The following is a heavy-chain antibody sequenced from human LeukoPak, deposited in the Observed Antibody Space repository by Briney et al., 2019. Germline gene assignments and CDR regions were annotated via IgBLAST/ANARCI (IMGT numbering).Heavy chain of an antibody. CDR3: AKDSDEGYCSSTSCSLGAFDI. V-gene: IGHV3-9*01. CDR2: ISWNSGSI. CDR1: GFTFDDYA. Sequence: GGSLRLSCAASGFTFDDYAMHWVRQAPGKGLEWVSGISWNSGSIGYADSVKGRFTISRDNAKNSLYLQMNSLRAEDTALYYCAKDSDEGYCSSTSCSLGAFDIWGQGTMVTVSS. D-gene: IGHD2-2*01. J-gene: IGHJ3*02.